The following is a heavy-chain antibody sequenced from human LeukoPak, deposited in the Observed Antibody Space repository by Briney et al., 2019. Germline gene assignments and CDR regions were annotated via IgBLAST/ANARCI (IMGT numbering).Heavy chain of an antibody. CDR1: GYTFTSYD. Sequence: ASVKVSCKASGYTFTSYDINWVRQATGQELEWMGWMNPNSGNTGYAQKFQGRVTMTRNTSISTAYMELSSLRSEDTAVYYCARSSSSWSLSYYYYYGMDVWGQGTTVTVSS. CDR2: MNPNSGNT. J-gene: IGHJ6*02. D-gene: IGHD6-13*01. V-gene: IGHV1-8*01. CDR3: ARSSSSWSLSYYYYYGMDV.